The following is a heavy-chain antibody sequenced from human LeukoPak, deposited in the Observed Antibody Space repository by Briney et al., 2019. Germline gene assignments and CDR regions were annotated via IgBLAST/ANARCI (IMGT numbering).Heavy chain of an antibody. CDR3: ARQGAYGDYSYYYGMDV. J-gene: IGHJ6*02. CDR1: GSSISSSSYY. Sequence: SETLSLTCTVSGSSISSSSYYWGWIRQPPGKGLEWIGSIYYSGSTYYNPSLKSRVTISVDTSKNQFSLKLSSVTAADTAVYYCARQGAYGDYSYYYGMDVWGQGTTVTVSS. V-gene: IGHV4-39*01. CDR2: IYYSGST. D-gene: IGHD4-17*01.